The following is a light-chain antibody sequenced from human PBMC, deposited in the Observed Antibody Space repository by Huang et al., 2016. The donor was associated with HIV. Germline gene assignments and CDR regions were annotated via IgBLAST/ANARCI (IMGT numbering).Light chain of an antibody. V-gene: IGKV3D-15*01. J-gene: IGKJ2*01. Sequence: EIVMTQSPATLSVSPGERATLSCRASQSVNINLAWYQQKPGLAPRLLISGASARATGIPARFSGSGSGTEFTLTISSLQSEDFAVYYCQQYNNWPPATFGQGTKLEIK. CDR3: QQYNNWPPAT. CDR2: GAS. CDR1: QSVNIN.